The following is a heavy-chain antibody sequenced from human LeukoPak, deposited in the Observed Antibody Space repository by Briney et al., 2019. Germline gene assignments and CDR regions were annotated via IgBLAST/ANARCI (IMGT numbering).Heavy chain of an antibody. CDR2: IYYSGST. CDR3: ARLGYCSSASCGPLDY. Sequence: SSETLSLTCTVSGGSISSSGYYWGWIHQPPGKGLEWIGNIYYSGSTYYNPSLKSRVTISVDTSKNHFSLKLNPVTAADTALYYCARLGYCSSASCGPLDYWGQGTLVTVSS. J-gene: IGHJ4*02. CDR1: GGSISSSGYY. V-gene: IGHV4-39*02. D-gene: IGHD2-2*01.